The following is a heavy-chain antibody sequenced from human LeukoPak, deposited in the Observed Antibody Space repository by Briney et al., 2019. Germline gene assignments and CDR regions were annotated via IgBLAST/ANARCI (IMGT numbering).Heavy chain of an antibody. CDR3: AREEWELLNGHQFDY. Sequence: ASVKVSCKASGYTFTSYGISWVRQAPGQGLEWMGWISAYNGNTNFAQKLQGRVTMTTDTSTSTAYMELRSLRSDDTAVYYCAREEWELLNGHQFDYWGQGTLVTVSS. CDR2: ISAYNGNT. V-gene: IGHV1-18*01. D-gene: IGHD1-26*01. J-gene: IGHJ4*02. CDR1: GYTFTSYG.